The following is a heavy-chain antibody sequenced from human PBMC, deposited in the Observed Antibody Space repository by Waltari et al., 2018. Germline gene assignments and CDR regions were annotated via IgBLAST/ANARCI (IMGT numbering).Heavy chain of an antibody. CDR2: IDNSGNTV. Sequence: EVQVVESGCGLVQPGGSRRVSGAASGLALGSYEMTWVRQAPGKGLEWISYIDNSGNTVYYADSVKGRFTISRDNAKNSLFLLMNSLRAEDTAVYYCARPSTEYYFYYYYMDVWGKGTTVTVS. CDR1: GLALGSYE. J-gene: IGHJ6*03. CDR3: ARPSTEYYFYYYYMDV. V-gene: IGHV3-48*03.